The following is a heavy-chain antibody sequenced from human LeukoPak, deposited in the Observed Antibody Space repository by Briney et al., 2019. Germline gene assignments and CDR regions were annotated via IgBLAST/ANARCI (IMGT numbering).Heavy chain of an antibody. Sequence: GGSLRLSCAAFGFTFSSYAMHWVRQAPGKGLEWVAVISYDGSNKYYADSVKGRFTISRDNSKNTLYLQMNSLRAEDTAVYYCARGGDYYYFDYWGQGTLVTVSS. CDR1: GFTFSSYA. CDR3: ARGGDYYYFDY. J-gene: IGHJ4*02. CDR2: ISYDGSNK. D-gene: IGHD2-21*02. V-gene: IGHV3-30-3*01.